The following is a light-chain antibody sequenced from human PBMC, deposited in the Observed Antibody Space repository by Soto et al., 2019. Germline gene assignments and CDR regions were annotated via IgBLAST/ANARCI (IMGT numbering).Light chain of an antibody. CDR1: SSDVGSYNL. CDR2: EVS. CDR3: CSYAGSSTHVV. V-gene: IGLV2-23*02. Sequence: QSALTQPASVSGSPGQSITISCTGTSSDVGSYNLVSWYQQHPGKAPKLMFYEVSKRPSGVSNRFSGSKSGNTASLTISGLQAEDEADYYCCSYAGSSTHVVFGGGTKVTVL. J-gene: IGLJ2*01.